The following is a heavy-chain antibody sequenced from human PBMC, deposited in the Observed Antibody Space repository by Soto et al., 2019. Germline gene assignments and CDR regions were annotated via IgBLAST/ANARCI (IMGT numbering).Heavy chain of an antibody. Sequence: SLTCAVSGGSISSSNWWSWVRQPPGKGLEWIGEIYHSGSTNYNPSLKSRVTISVDKSKNQFSLKLSSVTAADTAVYYCARDLGNPGYSSSRDWFDPWGQGTLVTVSS. J-gene: IGHJ5*02. CDR3: ARDLGNPGYSSSRDWFDP. CDR2: IYHSGST. V-gene: IGHV4-4*02. D-gene: IGHD6-13*01. CDR1: GGSISSSNW.